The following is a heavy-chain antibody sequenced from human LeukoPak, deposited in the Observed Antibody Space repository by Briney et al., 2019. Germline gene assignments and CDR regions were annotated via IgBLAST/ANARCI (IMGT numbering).Heavy chain of an antibody. D-gene: IGHD6-19*01. CDR2: IYYSGST. CDR3: ARAVAGTSFDY. J-gene: IGHJ4*02. CDR1: GASISSYY. V-gene: IGHV4-59*01. Sequence: PSETLSLTCTVSGASISSYYWSWIRQPPGKGLEWIGYIYYSGSTNYNPSLKSRVTISVDTSKNQFSLKLSSVTAADTAVYYCARAVAGTSFDYWGQGTLVTVSS.